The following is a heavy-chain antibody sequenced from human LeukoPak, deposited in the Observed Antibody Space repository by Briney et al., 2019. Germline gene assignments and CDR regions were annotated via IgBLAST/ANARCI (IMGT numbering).Heavy chain of an antibody. CDR3: ARSSITIFGVAPPPP. Sequence: GGSLRLSCAASGFTFSDYYMSWIRQAPGKGLEWVSYISSSGSTIYYADSVKGRFTISRDNAKNSLYLQMNSLRAEDTAVYYCARSSITIFGVAPPPPWGQGTLVTVSS. CDR1: GFTFSDYY. V-gene: IGHV3-11*01. CDR2: ISSSGSTI. D-gene: IGHD3-3*01. J-gene: IGHJ5*02.